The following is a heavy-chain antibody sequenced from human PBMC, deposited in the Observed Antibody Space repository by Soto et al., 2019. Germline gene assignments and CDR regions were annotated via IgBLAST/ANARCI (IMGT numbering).Heavy chain of an antibody. CDR2: IYSGGYT. CDR3: ATHPGGGGY. V-gene: IGHV3-53*01. D-gene: IGHD3-10*01. CDR1: GFTVSNNY. J-gene: IGHJ4*02. Sequence: EVQLVESGGGLIQPGGSLRLSCAVSGFTVSNNYMSWVRQAPGKGLEGVSVIYSGGYTAYGDSVKGRFTISRDNSKKPINLQKKTQAAEHPAVYYCATHPGGGGYWGQGTLVTVSS.